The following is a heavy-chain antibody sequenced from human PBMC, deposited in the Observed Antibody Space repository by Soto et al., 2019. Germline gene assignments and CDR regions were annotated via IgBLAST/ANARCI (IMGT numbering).Heavy chain of an antibody. Sequence: GGSLRLSCAASGFPFSSYAVSWVRQGPGKGPEWMSSISGSGSTIYYADSVKGRFTISRDNSKNTLYLQMSSLRSADTAVYYCARELYSCGAECPYYMDYWGQGTPVTVSS. CDR3: ARELYSCGAECPYYMDY. V-gene: IGHV3-23*01. CDR1: GFPFSSYA. J-gene: IGHJ4*02. CDR2: ISGSGSTI. D-gene: IGHD2-21*01.